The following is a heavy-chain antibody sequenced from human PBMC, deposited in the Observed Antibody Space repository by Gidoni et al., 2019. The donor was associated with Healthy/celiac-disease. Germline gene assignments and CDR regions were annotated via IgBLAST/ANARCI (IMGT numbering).Heavy chain of an antibody. Sequence: QVQLAQSGAEVKKPGASVKVSCKASGYTFTGYYMHWVRQAPGQGLEWMGWINPNSGGTNYAQKFQSRVTMTRDTSISTAYMELGRLRSDDTAVYYCARDSRDDYYYYYYGMDVWGQGTTVTVSS. D-gene: IGHD3-3*01. CDR1: GYTFTGYY. CDR2: INPNSGGT. V-gene: IGHV1-2*02. CDR3: ARDSRDDYYYYYYGMDV. J-gene: IGHJ6*02.